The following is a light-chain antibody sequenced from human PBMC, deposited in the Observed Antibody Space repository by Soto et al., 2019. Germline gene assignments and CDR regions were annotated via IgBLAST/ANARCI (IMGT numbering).Light chain of an antibody. CDR3: QQYNNRPWT. CDR1: QSVSAN. J-gene: IGKJ1*01. V-gene: IGKV3-15*01. Sequence: EMVMTQSPATLSVSPGESATLSCRASQSVSANLAWYQQKPGQAPRLLIYAASTRATGIPDRFSGSGSGTEFALTISSLQSEDFAVFYCQQYNNRPWTFGKGTNVEIK. CDR2: AAS.